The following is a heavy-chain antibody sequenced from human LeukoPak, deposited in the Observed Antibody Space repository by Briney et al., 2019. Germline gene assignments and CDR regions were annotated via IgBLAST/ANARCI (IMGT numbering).Heavy chain of an antibody. D-gene: IGHD6-13*01. Sequence: ASVKVSCKASGYTFTSYYMHWVRQAPGQGLEWMGIINPIGGSTRYAQKLQGRVTMTRDTSTSTVYMELSSLRSEDTAVYYCARGGIAAAGMSFDYWGQGTLVTVCS. CDR3: ARGGIAAAGMSFDY. CDR2: INPIGGST. V-gene: IGHV1-46*01. J-gene: IGHJ4*02. CDR1: GYTFTSYY.